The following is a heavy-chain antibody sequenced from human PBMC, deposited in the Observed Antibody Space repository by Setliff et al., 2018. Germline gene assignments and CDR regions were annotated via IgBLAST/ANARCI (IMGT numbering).Heavy chain of an antibody. J-gene: IGHJ4*02. CDR3: ARSGNYRVDY. V-gene: IGHV3-7*01. CDR1: GFTFGSFY. D-gene: IGHD1-26*01. Sequence: PGGSLRLSCAASGFTFGSFYMTWVRQAPGKGLEWVANIRPDGSETGSVDSVKGRFTISRDNAKNSLYLQMNSLRAEDTAVYYCARSGNYRVDYWGQGTLVTVSS. CDR2: IRPDGSET.